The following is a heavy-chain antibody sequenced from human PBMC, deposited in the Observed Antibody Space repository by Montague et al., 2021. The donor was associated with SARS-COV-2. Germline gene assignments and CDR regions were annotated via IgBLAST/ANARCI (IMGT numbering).Heavy chain of an antibody. CDR3: ARGGRFYDSSGYYSYAFDI. Sequence: SETLSLTCTVSGGSISSYYWNWIRQSAGKGLEWIGRIYTNGSTNYDPSLKSRVTMSVDTSKNQFSLKLSSVSAADTAVYYCARGGRFYDSSGYYSYAFDIWGQGTMVTVSS. CDR2: IYTNGST. J-gene: IGHJ3*02. D-gene: IGHD3-22*01. CDR1: GGSISSYY. V-gene: IGHV4-4*07.